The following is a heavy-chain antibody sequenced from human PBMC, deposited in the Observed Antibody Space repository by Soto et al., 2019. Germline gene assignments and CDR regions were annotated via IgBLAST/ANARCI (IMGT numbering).Heavy chain of an antibody. CDR3: ARGRYGDY. Sequence: QVHLVQSGAEVKKPGASVKVSCKGSGYIFTTYGITWVRQAPGQGLEWMGWISAHNGNTNYAQKLQGRVTVTRDTSTSTAHMELRNLRSDDTAVYYFARGRYGDYWGQGALVTVSS. D-gene: IGHD1-1*01. CDR1: GYIFTTYG. CDR2: ISAHNGNT. J-gene: IGHJ4*02. V-gene: IGHV1-18*01.